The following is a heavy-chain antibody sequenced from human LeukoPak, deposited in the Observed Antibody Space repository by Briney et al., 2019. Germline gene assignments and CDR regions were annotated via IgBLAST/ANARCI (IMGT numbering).Heavy chain of an antibody. CDR1: GLIFNNCA. J-gene: IGHJ4*02. Sequence: GGSLRLSCAASGLIFNNCAMNWVRQAPEKGLEWVSSISGGGETTYYADSAKGRFTISRDNSQNTLYLQMNSLRAEDTAVYYCARDYADYVGYFFFDYWGQGTLVTVSS. D-gene: IGHD4-17*01. CDR2: ISGGGETT. V-gene: IGHV3-23*01. CDR3: ARDYADYVGYFFFDY.